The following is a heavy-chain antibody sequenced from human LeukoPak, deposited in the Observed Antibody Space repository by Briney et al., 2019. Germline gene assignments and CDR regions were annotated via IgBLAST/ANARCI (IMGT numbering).Heavy chain of an antibody. Sequence: GSLRLSCAASGFTFSSYGMHWVRQAPGKGLEWVAVISYDGSNKYYADSVKGRFTISRDNSKNTLYLQMNSLRAEDTAVYYCAKGGELPHNAFDVWGQGTMVTVSS. D-gene: IGHD1-26*01. CDR3: AKGGELPHNAFDV. CDR2: ISYDGSNK. CDR1: GFTFSSYG. V-gene: IGHV3-30*18. J-gene: IGHJ3*01.